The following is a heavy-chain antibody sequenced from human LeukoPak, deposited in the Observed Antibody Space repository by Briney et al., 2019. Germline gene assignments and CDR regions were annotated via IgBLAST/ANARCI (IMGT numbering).Heavy chain of an antibody. CDR1: GFTFSSYA. D-gene: IGHD3-22*01. CDR2: ISGSGGSA. V-gene: IGHV3-23*01. Sequence: GGSLRLSCAASGFTFSSYAMSWVRQAPGKGLEWVSAISGSGGSAYYADSVKGRFTISRDNSKNTLYLQMNSLRAEDTAVYYCAKDRNYYDSSGYYSPFRYWGQGTLVTVSS. J-gene: IGHJ4*02. CDR3: AKDRNYYDSSGYYSPFRY.